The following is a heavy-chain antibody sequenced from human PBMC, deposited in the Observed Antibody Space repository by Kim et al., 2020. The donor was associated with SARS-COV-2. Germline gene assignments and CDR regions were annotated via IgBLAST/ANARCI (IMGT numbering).Heavy chain of an antibody. CDR2: IYSGGSST. CDR1: GFTFSSYA. V-gene: IGHV3-23*03. CDR3: AKGGYDILTVYRAGVDY. D-gene: IGHD3-9*01. J-gene: IGHJ4*02. Sequence: GGSLRLSCAASGFTFSSYAMSWVRQAPGKGLEGVSVIYSGGSSTYYADSVKGRFTISRDNSKNTLYLQMNSLRAEDTAVYYCAKGGYDILTVYRAGVDYWGQGTRVTVSS.